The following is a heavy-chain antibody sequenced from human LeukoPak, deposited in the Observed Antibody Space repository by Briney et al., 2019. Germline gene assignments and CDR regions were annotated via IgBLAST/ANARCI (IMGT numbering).Heavy chain of an antibody. Sequence: SETLSLTCTVSGDSISSHHWSWVRQPPGKGLEWIAYIYNTGTTVSNPSLKSRVTMSLDRSKNNVSLQLTTVPAADTAQYYCSGIWYSSGYYFDYGSQGTLVTVSS. D-gene: IGHD6-19*01. CDR3: SGIWYSSGYYFDY. CDR2: IYNTGTT. J-gene: IGHJ4*02. V-gene: IGHV4-59*11. CDR1: GDSISSHH.